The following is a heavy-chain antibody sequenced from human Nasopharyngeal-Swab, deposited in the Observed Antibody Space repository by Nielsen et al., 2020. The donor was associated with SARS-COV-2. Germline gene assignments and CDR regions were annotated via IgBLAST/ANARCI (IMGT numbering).Heavy chain of an antibody. V-gene: IGHV4-34*01. J-gene: IGHJ6*02. D-gene: IGHD6-19*01. Sequence: SETLSLTCAVYGGSFSGYYWSWIRQPPGKGLEWIGEINHSGSTNYNPSLKSRVTISVDTSKNQFSLKLSSVTAADTAVYYCARDAYSSGWYPYDYGMDVWGQGATVTVSS. CDR2: INHSGST. CDR3: ARDAYSSGWYPYDYGMDV. CDR1: GGSFSGYY.